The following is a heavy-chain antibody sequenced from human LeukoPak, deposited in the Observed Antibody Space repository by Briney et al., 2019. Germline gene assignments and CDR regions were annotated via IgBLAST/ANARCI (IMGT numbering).Heavy chain of an antibody. Sequence: PGGSLRLSCAASGFTFSTYTMFWVRQAPGKGLEWVSAISGSGGSTYYADSVKGRFTISRDNSKNTLYLQMNSLRAEDTAVYYCAKDTPMYSSGPCFDYWGQGTLVTVSS. V-gene: IGHV3-23*01. CDR3: AKDTPMYSSGPCFDY. D-gene: IGHD6-19*01. J-gene: IGHJ4*02. CDR1: GFTFSTYT. CDR2: ISGSGGST.